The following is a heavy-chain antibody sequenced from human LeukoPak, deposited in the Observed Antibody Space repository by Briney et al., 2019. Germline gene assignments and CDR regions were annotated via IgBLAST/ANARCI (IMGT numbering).Heavy chain of an antibody. CDR2: INPDGSTT. CDR3: ARGGDDY. CDR1: GFTFSSVW. V-gene: IGHV3-74*01. Sequence: PGGSLRLSCAASGFTFSSVWMYWVRQAPGKGPQWVSIINPDGSTTGYADSVKGRFTISRDNAKNMLYLQMNNLRTEDTAMCICARGGDDYWGQGTLVTVSS. J-gene: IGHJ4*02. D-gene: IGHD2-21*01.